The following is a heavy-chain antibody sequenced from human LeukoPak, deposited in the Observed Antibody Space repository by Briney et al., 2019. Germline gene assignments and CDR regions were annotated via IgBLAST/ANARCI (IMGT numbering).Heavy chain of an antibody. CDR1: GYTFTSYY. D-gene: IGHD1-26*01. J-gene: IGHJ4*02. Sequence: ASVKVSCKASGYTFTSYYMHGVRQAPGQGLEWMGVINPRGGSTSYAQKFPGRVTMTRDTSTSTVYMELSSLRSEDTAVYYCALGRALADYYFDYWGQGTLVTVSS. CDR2: INPRGGST. CDR3: ALGRALADYYFDY. V-gene: IGHV1-46*01.